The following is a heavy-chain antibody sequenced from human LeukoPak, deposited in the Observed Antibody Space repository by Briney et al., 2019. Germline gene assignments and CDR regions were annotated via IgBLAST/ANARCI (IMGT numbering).Heavy chain of an antibody. Sequence: KPSETLSLTCAVYGGSFSGYYWSWIRQPPGKGLEWIGEINHSGSTNYNPSLKSRVTISVDTSKNQFSLKLSSVTAADTAVYYCAGKEGSSSWYAEDNWFDPWGQGTLVTVSS. D-gene: IGHD6-13*01. CDR3: AGKEGSSSWYAEDNWFDP. CDR2: INHSGST. J-gene: IGHJ5*02. CDR1: GGSFSGYY. V-gene: IGHV4-34*01.